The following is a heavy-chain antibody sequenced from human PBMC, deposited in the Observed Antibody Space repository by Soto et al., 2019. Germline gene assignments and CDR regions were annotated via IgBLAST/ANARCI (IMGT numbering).Heavy chain of an antibody. CDR2: IIPILGIA. CDR1: GGTFSSYT. V-gene: IGHV1-69*02. D-gene: IGHD2-8*01. Sequence: GASVKVSCKASGGTFSSYTISWVRQAPGQGLEWMGRIIPILGIANYAQKFQGRVTITADKSTSTAYMELSSLRSEDTAVYYCASEGAVLGRSDDYYYMDVWGKGTTVTVSS. CDR3: ASEGAVLGRSDDYYYMDV. J-gene: IGHJ6*03.